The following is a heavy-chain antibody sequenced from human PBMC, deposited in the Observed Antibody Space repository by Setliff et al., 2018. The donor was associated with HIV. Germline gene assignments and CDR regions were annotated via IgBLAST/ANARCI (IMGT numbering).Heavy chain of an antibody. CDR3: ARMRVFLGTTGTRRVDAFDI. CDR2: INAGNGNT. CDR1: GYTFTSYA. Sequence: ASVKVSCKASGYTFTSYAMHWVRQAPGQRLEWMGWINAGNGNTKYSQNIQDRVTITRDTSASTAYMELSSLRSEDTAVYFCARMRVFLGTTGTRRVDAFDIWGQGTMVT. J-gene: IGHJ3*02. V-gene: IGHV1-3*01. D-gene: IGHD1-1*01.